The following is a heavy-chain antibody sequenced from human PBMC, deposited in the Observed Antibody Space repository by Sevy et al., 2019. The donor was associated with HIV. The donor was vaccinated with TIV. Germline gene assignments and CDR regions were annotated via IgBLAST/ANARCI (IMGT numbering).Heavy chain of an antibody. CDR1: GFKFSSYS. Sequence: GGSLRLSCAASGFKFSSYSMNWVRQAPGKGLEWLSYISGSRTTIYYADSVKGRFTISRDSVKNSLYLQMNSLKAEDTAVYYCARDPAYFDSSGYYDYWGQGSQVTVSS. CDR3: ARDPAYFDSSGYYDY. D-gene: IGHD3-22*01. J-gene: IGHJ4*02. V-gene: IGHV3-48*01. CDR2: ISGSRTTI.